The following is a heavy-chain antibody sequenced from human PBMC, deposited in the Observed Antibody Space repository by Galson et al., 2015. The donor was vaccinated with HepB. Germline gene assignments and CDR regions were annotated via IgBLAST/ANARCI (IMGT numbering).Heavy chain of an antibody. CDR2: IHSGGST. D-gene: IGHD3-10*01. CDR3: ARVRSGLGS. Sequence: SLRLSCAVSGFTVSSNYMSWVRQTPGKGLEWVSVIHSGGSTYYADSVKGRFTISRDCSTNTVFLQMNNLRAEDTAVYYCARVRSGLGSWGQGTLVTVSS. V-gene: IGHV3-66*01. J-gene: IGHJ5*01. CDR1: GFTVSSNY.